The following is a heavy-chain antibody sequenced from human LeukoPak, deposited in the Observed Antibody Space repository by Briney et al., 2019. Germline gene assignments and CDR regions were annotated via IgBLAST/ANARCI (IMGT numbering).Heavy chain of an antibody. CDR3: ANDIVGATN. D-gene: IGHD1-26*01. V-gene: IGHV3-23*01. CDR1: GFTFSSYG. CDR2: ISGSGGST. J-gene: IGHJ4*02. Sequence: GGSLRLSCAASGFTFSSYGMHWVRQAPGKGLEWVSAISGSGGSTYYADSVKGRFTISRDNSKNTPYLQMNSLRAEDTAVYYCANDIVGATNWGQGTLVTVSS.